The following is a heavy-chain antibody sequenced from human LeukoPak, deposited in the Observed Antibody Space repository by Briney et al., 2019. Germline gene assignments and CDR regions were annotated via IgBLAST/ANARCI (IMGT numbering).Heavy chain of an antibody. D-gene: IGHD1-26*01. Sequence: SETLSLTCNVSGGSISSGSDYWSWIRQPAGQGLEWIGRIYTSGNTNYNPSLNSRVTISVDTSKNQFSLKLTSVTAADTAVYYCARESLGPPYYFDCWGQGTLVTVSA. J-gene: IGHJ4*02. CDR3: ARESLGPPYYFDC. CDR1: GGSISSGSDY. CDR2: IYTSGNT. V-gene: IGHV4-61*02.